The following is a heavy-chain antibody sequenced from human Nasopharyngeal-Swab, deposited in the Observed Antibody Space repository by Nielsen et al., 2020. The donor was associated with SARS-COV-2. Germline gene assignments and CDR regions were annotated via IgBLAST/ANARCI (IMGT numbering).Heavy chain of an antibody. V-gene: IGHV5-51*01. Sequence: KVSCKGSGYDFANYWIAWVRQMPGKGLEWMGIIYAGDSDTRYNPSFQGQVTISVDKSIKTAYLQWSSLKASDTAMYYCARQADFWSGYVMALDYWGQGTLVTVSS. D-gene: IGHD3-3*01. CDR1: GYDFANYW. CDR3: ARQADFWSGYVMALDY. J-gene: IGHJ4*02. CDR2: IYAGDSDT.